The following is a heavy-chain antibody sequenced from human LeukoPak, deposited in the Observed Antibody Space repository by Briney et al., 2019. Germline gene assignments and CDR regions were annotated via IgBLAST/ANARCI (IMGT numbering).Heavy chain of an antibody. CDR1: GFTFSSYA. V-gene: IGHV3-23*01. Sequence: GGSLRLSCAASGFTFSSYAMSWVRQAPGKGLEWVSAISGSGGSTYYADSVKGRFTISRDNSKNTLYLQMNSLRAEDTAVYYCAKDPAYYYDSSGYYQPYFDYWGQGILVTVSS. J-gene: IGHJ4*02. CDR3: AKDPAYYYDSSGYYQPYFDY. D-gene: IGHD3-22*01. CDR2: ISGSGGST.